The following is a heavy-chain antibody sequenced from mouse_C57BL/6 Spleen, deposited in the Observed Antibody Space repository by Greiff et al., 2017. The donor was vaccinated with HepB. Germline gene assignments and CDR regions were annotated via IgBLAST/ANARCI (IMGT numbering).Heavy chain of an antibody. V-gene: IGHV1-80*01. J-gene: IGHJ2*01. CDR2: IYPGDGDT. CDR3: ARRGAQATYFDY. CDR1: GYAFSSYW. D-gene: IGHD3-2*02. Sequence: HVQLQQSGAELVKPGASVKISCKASGYAFSSYWMNWVKQRPGKGLEWIGQIYPGDGDTNYNGKFKGKATLTADKSSSTAYMQLSSLTSEDSAVYFCARRGAQATYFDYWGQGTTLTVSS.